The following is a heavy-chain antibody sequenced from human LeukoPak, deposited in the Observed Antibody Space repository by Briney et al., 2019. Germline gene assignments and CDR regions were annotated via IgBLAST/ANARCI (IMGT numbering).Heavy chain of an antibody. D-gene: IGHD3-22*01. J-gene: IGHJ4*02. CDR1: GFTFSSYS. CDR3: VRKSGSSGYPIDV. V-gene: IGHV3-48*01. Sequence: PGGSLRLSCAASGFTFSSYSMHWVRQAPGKGLEWLSYITYDSSTMHYAAAVKGRFAISRDNAKNSLYLQMNSLRVEDTALYYCVRKSGSSGYPIDVWGQGTLASASS. CDR2: ITYDSSTM.